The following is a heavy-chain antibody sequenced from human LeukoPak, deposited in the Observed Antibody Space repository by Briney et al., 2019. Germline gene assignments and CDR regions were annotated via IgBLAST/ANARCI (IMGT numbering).Heavy chain of an antibody. CDR3: ARYYDSSGYYYSGSSQGNYFDY. D-gene: IGHD3-22*01. V-gene: IGHV4-39*01. J-gene: IGHJ4*02. Sequence: SETLSLTCTVSGGSISSSSYYWGWIRQPPGKGLEWIGSIYYSGSTYYNPSLKSRVTISVDTSKNQFSLKLSSVTAADTAVYYCARYYDSSGYYYSGSSQGNYFDYWGQGTLVTVSS. CDR1: GGSISSSSYY. CDR2: IYYSGST.